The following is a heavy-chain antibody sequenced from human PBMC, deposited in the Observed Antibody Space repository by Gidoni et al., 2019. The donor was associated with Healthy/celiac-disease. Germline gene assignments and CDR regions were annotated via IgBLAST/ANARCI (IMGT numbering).Heavy chain of an antibody. CDR3: ARVGLRYFDWSKKDDAFDI. V-gene: IGHV4-61*02. CDR1: GGSISSGSDY. J-gene: IGHJ3*02. Sequence: QVQLQESGPGLVKPSQTLSLTCTVSGGSISSGSDYWSWIRQPAGKGLEWIGRIYTSGSTNDNPSLKRRVTISVDTSKTQFSLKLSSVTAADTAVYYCARVGLRYFDWSKKDDAFDIWGQGTMVTVSS. D-gene: IGHD3-9*01. CDR2: IYTSGST.